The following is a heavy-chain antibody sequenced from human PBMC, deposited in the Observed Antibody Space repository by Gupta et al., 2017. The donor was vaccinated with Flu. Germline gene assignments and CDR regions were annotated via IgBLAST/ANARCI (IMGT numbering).Heavy chain of an antibody. Sequence: EVQLLESGGGLVQPGWSLRLSCAASGFTFSSYAMSWVRQAPGKGLEWVSAISGSGGSTYYADSVKGRFTISRDNSKNTLYLQMNSLRAEDTAVYYCAKGAEYYDFWSGYQDDYWGQGTLVTVSS. J-gene: IGHJ4*02. D-gene: IGHD3-3*01. CDR2: ISGSGGST. V-gene: IGHV3-23*01. CDR1: GFTFSSYA. CDR3: AKGAEYYDFWSGYQDDY.